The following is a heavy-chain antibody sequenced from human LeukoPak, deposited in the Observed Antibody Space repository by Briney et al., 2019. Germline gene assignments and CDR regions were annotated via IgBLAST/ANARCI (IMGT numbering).Heavy chain of an antibody. CDR2: IYPGDSDT. V-gene: IGHV5-51*01. D-gene: IGHD3-22*01. Sequence: GESLKISCKGSGYSFTSYWIGWVRQMPGKGLEWMGIIYPGDSDTRYSPSFQGQVTISADKSISTAYLQWSSLKASDTAMYYCARCGRYYASSGYCKFDYRGQGTLVTVSS. CDR1: GYSFTSYW. CDR3: ARCGRYYASSGYCKFDY. J-gene: IGHJ4*02.